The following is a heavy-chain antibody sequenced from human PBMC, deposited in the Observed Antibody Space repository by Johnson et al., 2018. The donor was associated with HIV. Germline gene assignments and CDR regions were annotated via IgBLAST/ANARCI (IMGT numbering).Heavy chain of an antibody. V-gene: IGHV3-30*04. CDR1: GFTYSSYA. CDR3: ARVRYYYGSGSRGAFDI. J-gene: IGHJ3*02. Sequence: QVQLVESGGGLVQPGGSLRLSCVVSGFTYSSYAMHWVRQAPGKGLEWVAVISYDGSNKYYADSVKGRFTISRDNAKNSLSLQMNSLRAEDTALYYCARVRYYYGSGSRGAFDIWGQGTMVTVSS. CDR2: ISYDGSNK. D-gene: IGHD3-10*01.